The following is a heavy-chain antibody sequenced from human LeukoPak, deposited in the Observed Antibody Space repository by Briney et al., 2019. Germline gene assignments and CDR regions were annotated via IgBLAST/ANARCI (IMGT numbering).Heavy chain of an antibody. CDR2: ISFPVSIT. V-gene: IGHV3-23*01. CDR3: AKDRWFDH. Sequence: CVSSISFPVSITYYPPSVNALFTISRHNSKNTLYLQMNSLRAEDTAVYYCAKDRWFDHWGQGTLVTVSS. J-gene: IGHJ5*02.